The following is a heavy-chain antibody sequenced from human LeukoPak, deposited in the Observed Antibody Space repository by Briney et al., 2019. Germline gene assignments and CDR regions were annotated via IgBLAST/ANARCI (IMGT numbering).Heavy chain of an antibody. CDR1: GFTFSSYA. CDR3: AKGIRPEG. CDR2: ISGSGGTT. Sequence: GGSLRLSCAASGFTFSSYAMSWVRQAPGKGLEWVSAISGSGGTTYYANSVKGRFTFSRDNSKNTLYVQMNSLRAEDTAVYYCAKGIRPEGWGQGTLVTVSS. J-gene: IGHJ4*02. D-gene: IGHD1-14*01. V-gene: IGHV3-23*01.